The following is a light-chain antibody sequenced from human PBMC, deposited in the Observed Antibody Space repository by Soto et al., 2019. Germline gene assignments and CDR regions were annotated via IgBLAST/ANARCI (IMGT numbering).Light chain of an antibody. CDR1: SSNIGSNT. CDR2: SNN. V-gene: IGLV1-44*01. J-gene: IGLJ2*01. CDR3: AAWADSLNGVV. Sequence: QSVLTQPPSASGTPGQRVTISCSGSSSNIGSNTVNWYQQLPGTAPKLLICSNNQRPSGVPDRFSGSKSGTSASLAISGLASEDEADYYCAAWADSLNGVVFGGGTKLTVL.